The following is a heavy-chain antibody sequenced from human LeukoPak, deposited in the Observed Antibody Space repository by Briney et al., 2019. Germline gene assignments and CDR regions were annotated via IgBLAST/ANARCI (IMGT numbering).Heavy chain of an antibody. V-gene: IGHV3-48*01. Sequence: QAGGSLRLSCAASGFTFSSYSMTWVRQAPGKGLEWVSYISSSSSTIYYADSVKGRFTISRDNAKNSLYLQMNSLRAEDTAVYYCARDNPPYSSSALDYWGQGTLVTVSS. CDR2: ISSSSSTI. J-gene: IGHJ4*02. CDR1: GFTFSSYS. D-gene: IGHD6-6*01. CDR3: ARDNPPYSSSALDY.